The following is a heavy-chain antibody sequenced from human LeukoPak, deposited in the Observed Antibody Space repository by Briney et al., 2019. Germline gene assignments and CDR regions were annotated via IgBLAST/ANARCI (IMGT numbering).Heavy chain of an antibody. J-gene: IGHJ5*02. CDR1: GGSISSYY. CDR3: ARDQYSYGYGDWFDP. CDR2: IYYSGST. Sequence: PSETLSLTCTVSGGSISSYYWSWIRQPPGKGLEWVGYIYYSGSTNYNPSLKSRVTISVDTSKNQFSLKLSSVTAADTAVYYGARDQYSYGYGDWFDPWGQGTLVTVSS. D-gene: IGHD5-18*01. V-gene: IGHV4-59*01.